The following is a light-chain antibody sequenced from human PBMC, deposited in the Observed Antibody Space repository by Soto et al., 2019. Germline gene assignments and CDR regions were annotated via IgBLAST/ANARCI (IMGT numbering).Light chain of an antibody. V-gene: IGKV3-20*01. Sequence: EIVLTQSPGTLSLSPGERATLSCRASQSVSSSYLAWYQQKPGQAPRLLIYGASSKATGIPDRFSGSGSGTDFTSTISRLEPEDFAVYYCQQYGSSKPYTFGQGTKLEIK. CDR1: QSVSSSY. J-gene: IGKJ2*01. CDR3: QQYGSSKPYT. CDR2: GAS.